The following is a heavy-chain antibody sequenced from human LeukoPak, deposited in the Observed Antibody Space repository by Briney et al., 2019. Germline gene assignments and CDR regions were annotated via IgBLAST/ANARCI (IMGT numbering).Heavy chain of an antibody. D-gene: IGHD3-16*02. J-gene: IGHJ4*02. Sequence: SETLSLTCTVSGGSLLNYDYYWGWLRQAPGRGLEWIGSIYHNGKSYSIPSLKSRVTISVPTSKNQFSLNLRSVTAADTAMYYCAREANVLERLGELSNWGQGTLVTVSS. CDR1: GGSLLNYDYY. V-gene: IGHV4-39*02. CDR3: AREANVLERLGELSN. CDR2: IYHNGKS.